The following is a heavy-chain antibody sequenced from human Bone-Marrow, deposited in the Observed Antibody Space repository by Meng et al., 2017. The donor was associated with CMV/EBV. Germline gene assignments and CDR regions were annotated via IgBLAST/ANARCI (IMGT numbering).Heavy chain of an antibody. Sequence: GGSLRLSCAACGFTFSSYDMHWVRQATGKGLEWVSAIGTAGDTSYPGSVKGQFTISRENAKNSLYLQVNSLRAGDTAVYYCARASVLMVIYYYGMDVWGQGTTVTVSS. CDR1: GFTFSSYD. D-gene: IGHD2-8*01. V-gene: IGHV3-13*03. CDR2: IGTAGDT. CDR3: ARASVLMVIYYYGMDV. J-gene: IGHJ6*02.